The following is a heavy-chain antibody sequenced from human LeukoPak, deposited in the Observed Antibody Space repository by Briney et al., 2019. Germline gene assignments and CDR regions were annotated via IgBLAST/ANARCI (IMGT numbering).Heavy chain of an antibody. D-gene: IGHD4-17*01. CDR2: TNHSGST. V-gene: IGHV4-34*01. Sequence: NPSETLSLTCAVYGGSFSGYYWSWIRQPPGRGLEWIGETNHSGSTNYNPSLKSRVTISVDTSKNQFSLKLSSVTAADTAVYYCASSNAVTTLPFDYWGQGTLVTVSS. CDR3: ASSNAVTTLPFDY. CDR1: GGSFSGYY. J-gene: IGHJ4*02.